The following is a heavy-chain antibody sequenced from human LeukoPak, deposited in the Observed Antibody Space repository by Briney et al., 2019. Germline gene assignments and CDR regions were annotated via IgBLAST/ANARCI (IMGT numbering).Heavy chain of an antibody. D-gene: IGHD6-19*01. J-gene: IGHJ4*02. V-gene: IGHV1-69*04. CDR2: IIPILGIA. CDR1: GGTFSSYA. Sequence: GASVKVSCKASGGTFSSYAISWVRQAPGQGLEWMGRIIPILGIANYAQKFQGRVTITADKSTSTAYIELSSLRSEDTAVYYCARRQGSGWYLAFDYWGQGTLVTVSS. CDR3: ARRQGSGWYLAFDY.